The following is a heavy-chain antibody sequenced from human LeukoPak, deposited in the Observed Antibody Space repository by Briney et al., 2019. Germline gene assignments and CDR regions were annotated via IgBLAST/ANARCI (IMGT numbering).Heavy chain of an antibody. CDR2: IYPGDSDT. CDR3: ARSAKMYGSGSYYNYFDY. Sequence: GESLKISCKGSGYNFTNYWIGWVRQMPGEGLEWMGIIYPGDSDTRYSPSFQGQVTISADKSISTAYLQWSSLKASDTAMYYCARSAKMYGSGSYYNYFDYWGQGTLVTVSS. CDR1: GYNFTNYW. V-gene: IGHV5-51*01. D-gene: IGHD3-10*01. J-gene: IGHJ4*02.